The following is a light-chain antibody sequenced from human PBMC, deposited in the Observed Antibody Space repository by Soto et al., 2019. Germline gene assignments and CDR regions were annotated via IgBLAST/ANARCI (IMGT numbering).Light chain of an antibody. Sequence: SVSASVGDRVTITGLPGQAMGGWLTGYQHKPGTAPKLLISTASSLQSGVPSRFSGSGSGTEFTLTISRLEPEDVAVYYCQQYDSSPRTFGQGAKVDIK. CDR1: QAMGGW. J-gene: IGKJ1*01. V-gene: IGKV1-12*01. CDR2: TAS. CDR3: QQYDSSPRT.